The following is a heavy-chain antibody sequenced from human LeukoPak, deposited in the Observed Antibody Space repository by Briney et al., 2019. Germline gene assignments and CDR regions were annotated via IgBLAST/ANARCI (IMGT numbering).Heavy chain of an antibody. CDR3: ASTDIVATIVEI. V-gene: IGHV4-59*12. D-gene: IGHD5-12*01. Sequence: SETLSLTCTVSGGSISSYYWSWIRQPPGKGLEWIGYIYYSGSTNYNPSLKSRVTISVDTSKNQFSLKLSSVTAADTAVYYCASTDIVATIVEIWGQGTLVTVSS. CDR1: GGSISSYY. CDR2: IYYSGST. J-gene: IGHJ4*02.